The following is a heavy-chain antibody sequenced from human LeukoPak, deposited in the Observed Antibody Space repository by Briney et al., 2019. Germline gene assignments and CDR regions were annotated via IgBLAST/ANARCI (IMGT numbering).Heavy chain of an antibody. CDR1: GFTFSDYA. CDR2: ISGSGGNT. J-gene: IGHJ4*02. Sequence: GGSLRLSCAASGFTFSDYAMSWVRQAPGKGLEWVSAISGSGGNTYYADSVRGRFTISRDKSENTLFLRMNSLRAEDTAVYYCARGYASGTYYSDYWGQGTLVTVSS. CDR3: ARGYASGTYYSDY. V-gene: IGHV3-23*01. D-gene: IGHD3-10*01.